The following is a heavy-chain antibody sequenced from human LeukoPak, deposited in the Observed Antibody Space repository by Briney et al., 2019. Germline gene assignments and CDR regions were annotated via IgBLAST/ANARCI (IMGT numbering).Heavy chain of an antibody. CDR1: GFTVSSNY. D-gene: IGHD3-10*01. V-gene: IGHV3-53*01. Sequence: GGSLRLSCEASGFTVSSNYMSWVRHPPGNGLQSFPAIYSDGSTYYADSVKGRFTISRDSSKNTLYLQMNSLRAEDTAVYYCAKVYGWYGEGYFDYWGQGTLVTVSS. CDR2: IYSDGST. J-gene: IGHJ4*02. CDR3: AKVYGWYGEGYFDY.